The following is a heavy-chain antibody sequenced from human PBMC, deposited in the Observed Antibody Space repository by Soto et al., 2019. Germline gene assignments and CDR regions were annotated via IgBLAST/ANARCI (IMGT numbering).Heavy chain of an antibody. D-gene: IGHD6-13*01. J-gene: IGHJ6*02. Sequence: PGGSLRLSCAASGFTFSSYAMSWVRQAPGKGLEWVSAISGSGGSTYYADSVKGRFTISRDNSKNTLYLQMNSLRAEDTAVYYCAKAGPYSSSWPPYLSYYYGMDVWGQGTTVTVSS. CDR3: AKAGPYSSSWPPYLSYYYGMDV. CDR2: ISGSGGST. CDR1: GFTFSSYA. V-gene: IGHV3-23*01.